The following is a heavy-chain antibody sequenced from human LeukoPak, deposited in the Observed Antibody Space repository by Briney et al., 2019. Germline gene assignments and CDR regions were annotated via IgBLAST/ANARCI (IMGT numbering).Heavy chain of an antibody. CDR3: ARDLRLRGYSGYDFE. J-gene: IGHJ4*02. Sequence: GGSLRLSCSASGFTFSSHSMHWVRQAPGKGLEWVSLIHSGDSTYYADSVRGRFTISRDNSKNTLFLQMTSLRAEDTGVYYCARDLRLRGYSGYDFEWGQGTLVTVSS. D-gene: IGHD5-12*01. V-gene: IGHV3-66*01. CDR1: GFTFSSHS. CDR2: IHSGDST.